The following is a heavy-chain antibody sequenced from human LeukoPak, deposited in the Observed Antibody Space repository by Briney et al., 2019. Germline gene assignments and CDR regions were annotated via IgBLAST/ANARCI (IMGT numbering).Heavy chain of an antibody. CDR1: GFTFSSYE. V-gene: IGHV3-48*03. J-gene: IGHJ4*02. CDR2: ISTSSSTI. CDR3: ARDIDY. Sequence: GGSLRLSCAASGFTFSSYEMTWVRQAPGKGLEWVSYISTSSSTIYYADSVKGRFTISRDNAKNSLYLQMNSLRAEDTAVYYCARDIDYWGQGTLVTVSS.